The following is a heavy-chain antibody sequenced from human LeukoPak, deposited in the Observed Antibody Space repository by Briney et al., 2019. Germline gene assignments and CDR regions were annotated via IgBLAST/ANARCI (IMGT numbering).Heavy chain of an antibody. J-gene: IGHJ4*02. CDR2: INEDGSIT. CDR3: AKCREGIAVAGVFDY. CDR1: GYTFSTYW. V-gene: IGHV3-74*01. Sequence: GGSLRLSCAASGYTFSTYWMHWVRQGPGKGLVWVSRINEDGSITSYADSVRGRFTISRDNAKNTLYLQMNSLRAEDTAVYYCAKCREGIAVAGVFDYWGQGTLVTVSS. D-gene: IGHD6-19*01.